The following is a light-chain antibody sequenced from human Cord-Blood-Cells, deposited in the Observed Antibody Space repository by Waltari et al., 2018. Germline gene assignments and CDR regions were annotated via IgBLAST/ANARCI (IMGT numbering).Light chain of an antibody. CDR2: GAS. V-gene: IGKV3-20*01. J-gene: IGKJ4*01. CDR1: QSVSSSY. Sequence: CCRASQSVSSSYLAWYQQKPGQAPRLLIYGASSRATGIPDRFSGSGSGTDFTLTISRLEPEDFAVYYCQQYGSSRFGGGTKVEIK. CDR3: QQYGSSR.